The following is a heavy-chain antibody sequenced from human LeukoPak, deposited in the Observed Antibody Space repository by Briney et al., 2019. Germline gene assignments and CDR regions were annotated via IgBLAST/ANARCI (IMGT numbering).Heavy chain of an antibody. CDR1: GFTVNSNY. J-gene: IGHJ4*02. CDR3: AKDRNWNDILTGYYMYDLDY. Sequence: GGSLRLSCAASGFTVNSNYMSWVRQAPGKGLEWVSVIYSGGSTYYADSVKGRFTISRDNSKNTLYLQMNSLRAEDTAVYYCAKDRNWNDILTGYYMYDLDYWGQGTLVTVSS. V-gene: IGHV3-53*01. D-gene: IGHD3-9*01. CDR2: IYSGGST.